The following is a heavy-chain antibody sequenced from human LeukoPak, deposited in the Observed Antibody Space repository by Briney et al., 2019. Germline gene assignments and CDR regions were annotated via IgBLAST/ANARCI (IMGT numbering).Heavy chain of an antibody. V-gene: IGHV4-34*01. J-gene: IGHJ4*02. CDR2: INHSGST. CDR3: ARRRYYGSGSYYKGYYFDY. Sequence: PSETLSLTCAVYGGSFSGYYWSWIRQPPGKGLEWIGEINHSGSTNYNPSLKSRVTISVDTSKNQFSLKLSSVTAADTAVYYCARRRYYGSGSYYKGYYFDYWGQGTLVTVSS. D-gene: IGHD3-10*01. CDR1: GGSFSGYY.